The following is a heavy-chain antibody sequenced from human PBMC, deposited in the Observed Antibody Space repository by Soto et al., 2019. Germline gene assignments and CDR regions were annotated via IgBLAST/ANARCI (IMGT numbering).Heavy chain of an antibody. CDR3: ARQIYDSDTGPNFQYYFDS. Sequence: GESLRISCKGSGYSFAGYWITWVRQNPGKGLEWMGRIDPSDSQTYYSPSFRGHVTISVTKSITTVFLQWSSLRASDTAMYYCARQIYDSDTGPNFQYYFDSWGQGTPVTVSS. V-gene: IGHV5-10-1*01. D-gene: IGHD3-22*01. CDR1: GYSFAGYW. CDR2: IDPSDSQT. J-gene: IGHJ4*02.